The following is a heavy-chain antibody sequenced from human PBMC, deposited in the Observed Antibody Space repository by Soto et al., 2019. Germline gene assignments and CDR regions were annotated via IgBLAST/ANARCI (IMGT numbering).Heavy chain of an antibody. CDR1: GFTFSTYS. CDR3: VRERKQWQTNRVYNYGLDV. D-gene: IGHD6-19*01. Sequence: GGSLRLSCVGSGFTFSTYSINWVRQAPGKGLEWVSSISSRSDIYYADSVKGRFTISRDNAKNSVSLQMNSLRAEDTAVYYCVRERKQWQTNRVYNYGLDVWGQGTTVTVSS. J-gene: IGHJ6*02. CDR2: ISSRSDI. V-gene: IGHV3-21*01.